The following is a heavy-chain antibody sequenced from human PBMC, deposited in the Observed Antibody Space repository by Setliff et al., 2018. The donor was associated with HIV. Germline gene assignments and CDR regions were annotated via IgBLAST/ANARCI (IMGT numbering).Heavy chain of an antibody. D-gene: IGHD1-20*01. J-gene: IGHJ4*02. CDR3: ARDLWGTYNGYLHY. V-gene: IGHV3-15*01. CDR2: VKSKTDGGTT. CDR1: GFTFNSAW. Sequence: GGSLRLSCAASGFTFNSAWMSWVRQAPGKGLEWVGRVKSKTDGGTTDYAAPVKGRFTISRDDSKNTLYLQMNNLTVDDTGLYFCARDLWGTYNGYLHYWGRGTLVTVSS.